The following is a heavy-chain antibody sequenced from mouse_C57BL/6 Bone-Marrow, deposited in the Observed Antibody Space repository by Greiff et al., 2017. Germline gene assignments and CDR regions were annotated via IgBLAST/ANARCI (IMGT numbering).Heavy chain of an antibody. CDR2: IDPSDSYT. J-gene: IGHJ2*01. D-gene: IGHD3-2*02. Sequence: QVQLQQPGAELVKPGASVKLSCKASGYTFTSYWMQWVKQRPGQGLEWIGEIDPSDSYTNYNQKFKGKTTLTVDTSSSTAYMQLSILTSEDSAVYYCARSTGYVDYFDYWGQGTTLTVSA. V-gene: IGHV1-50*01. CDR3: ARSTGYVDYFDY. CDR1: GYTFTSYW.